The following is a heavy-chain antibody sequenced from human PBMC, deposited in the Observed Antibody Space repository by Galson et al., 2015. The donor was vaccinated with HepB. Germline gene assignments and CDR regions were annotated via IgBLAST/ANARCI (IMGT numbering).Heavy chain of an antibody. CDR1: GFTFRNYK. Sequence: SLRLSCAASGFTFRNYKMNWVRQAPGKGLEWVAKIQEDGNEKSYADSVKGRFSISRDNSNNLLYLQMNSLRAEDTAVYYCARRDGYNYDSSGYFYFDFWGQGTLVTVSS. CDR2: IQEDGNEK. CDR3: ARRDGYNYDSSGYFYFDF. V-gene: IGHV3-7*03. D-gene: IGHD3-22*01. J-gene: IGHJ4*02.